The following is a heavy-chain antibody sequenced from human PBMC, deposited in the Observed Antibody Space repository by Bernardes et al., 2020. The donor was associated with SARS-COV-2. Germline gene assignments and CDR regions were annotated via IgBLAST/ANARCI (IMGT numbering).Heavy chain of an antibody. D-gene: IGHD3-9*01. Sequence: VGSLRLSCEASGFTFRDSGMHWVRQAPGKGLEWVAVIWYDGENKYYADSVKGRFTISRDNSKNRLYLQMNSLRAEDTAVYYCAKYDILSGFFFWGQGTLVTVSS. CDR1: GFTFRDSG. J-gene: IGHJ4*02. CDR3: AKYDILSGFFF. CDR2: IWYDGENK. V-gene: IGHV3-33*06.